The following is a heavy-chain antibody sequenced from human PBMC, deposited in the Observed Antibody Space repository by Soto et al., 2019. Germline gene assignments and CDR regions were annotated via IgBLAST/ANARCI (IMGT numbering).Heavy chain of an antibody. V-gene: IGHV4-4*02. CDR3: ASNFGELLADAFDI. Sequence: QVQLQESGPGLVKPSGTLSLTCTVSNASISSRKWWTWVRQTPGKGLEWIGEIYHSGSINHNPSLKSRVTMSIDKSNHQFSLTMTSVTAADTAVYYCASNFGELLADAFDIWGQGTVVTVSS. J-gene: IGHJ3*02. D-gene: IGHD3-10*01. CDR1: NASISSRKW. CDR2: IYHSGSI.